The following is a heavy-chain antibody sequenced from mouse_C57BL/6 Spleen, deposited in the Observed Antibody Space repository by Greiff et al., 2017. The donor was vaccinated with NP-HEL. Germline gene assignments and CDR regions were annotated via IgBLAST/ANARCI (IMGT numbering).Heavy chain of an antibody. CDR1: GFTFSNYW. CDR3: TGVDGYYENYAMDY. Sequence: EVQRVESGGGLVQPGGSMKLSCVASGFTFSNYWMNWVRQSPEKGLEWVAQIRLKSDNYATHYAESVKGRFTISRDDSKSSVYLQMNNLRAEDTGIYYCTGVDGYYENYAMDYWGQGTSVTVSS. D-gene: IGHD2-3*01. CDR2: IRLKSDNYAT. J-gene: IGHJ4*01. V-gene: IGHV6-3*01.